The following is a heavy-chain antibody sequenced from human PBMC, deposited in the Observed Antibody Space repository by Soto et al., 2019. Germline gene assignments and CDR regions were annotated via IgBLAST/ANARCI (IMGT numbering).Heavy chain of an antibody. V-gene: IGHV4-31*03. Sequence: TLSLTCTVSGGSISSGGYYWSWIRQHPGKGLEWIGYIYYSGSTYYNPSLKSRVTISVDTSKNQFSLKLSSVTAADTAVYYCARETPNCSGGSCYSSTNFRRIANARNYYYGMDVWGQGTTVTVSS. CDR3: ARETPNCSGGSCYSSTNFRRIANARNYYYGMDV. D-gene: IGHD2-15*01. CDR2: IYYSGST. CDR1: GGSISSGGYY. J-gene: IGHJ6*02.